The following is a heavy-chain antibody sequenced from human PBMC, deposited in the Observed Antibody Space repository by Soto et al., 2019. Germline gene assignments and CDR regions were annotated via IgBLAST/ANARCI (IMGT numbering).Heavy chain of an antibody. J-gene: IGHJ6*03. CDR3: ARGWVPSKYYYMDV. Sequence: PSETLSLTCTVSGGSISSSSYYWGWIRQPPGKGLEWIGEINHSGSTNYNPSLKRRVTISVDTSKNQFSLKLSSVPAADTAVYYCARGWVPSKYYYMDVWGKGTTVTVSS. D-gene: IGHD3-10*01. CDR2: INHSGST. V-gene: IGHV4-39*07. CDR1: GGSISSSSYY.